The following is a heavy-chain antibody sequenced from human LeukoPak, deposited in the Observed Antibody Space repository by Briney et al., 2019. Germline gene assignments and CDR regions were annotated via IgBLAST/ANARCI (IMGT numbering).Heavy chain of an antibody. V-gene: IGHV3-7*01. Sequence: GGSLRLSCAASGFTFSSYWMSWVRQAPGKGLEWVANIKQDGSEKYYVDSVKGRFTISRDNAKNSLYLQMNSLRAEDTAVYYCARDKEGATVGPPPYFDYWGQGTLVTVSS. CDR3: ARDKEGATVGPPPYFDY. J-gene: IGHJ4*02. CDR1: GFTFSSYW. D-gene: IGHD1-26*01. CDR2: IKQDGSEK.